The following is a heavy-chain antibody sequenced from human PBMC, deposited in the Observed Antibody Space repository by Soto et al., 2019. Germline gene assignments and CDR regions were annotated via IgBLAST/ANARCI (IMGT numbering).Heavy chain of an antibody. CDR2: ITTSGGRT. Sequence: GGSLRLSCAASGFTFSTYAMTWVRQAPGKGLEWVSYITTSGGRTYYADSVKGRFTISRDNSKNTLYLQVNSLRAEDTAVYYLSKERPTNTDFDYWCQGILVTVSS. CDR1: GFTFSTYA. D-gene: IGHD1-1*01. V-gene: IGHV3-23*01. CDR3: SKERPTNTDFDY. J-gene: IGHJ4*02.